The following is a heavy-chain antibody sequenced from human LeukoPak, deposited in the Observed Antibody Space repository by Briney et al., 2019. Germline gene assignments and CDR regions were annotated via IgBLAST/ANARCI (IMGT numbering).Heavy chain of an antibody. Sequence: ASVKVSCKVSEYTLTELSMHWVRQAPGKGVEWLGGFDPEDGEIIYAQKFQGRVTMSDDTSTDTAYMELGSLRSDDTAVYYCAADRGDYSGSYWTAFDIWGQGTMVTVSS. J-gene: IGHJ3*02. V-gene: IGHV1-24*01. CDR2: FDPEDGEI. D-gene: IGHD1-26*01. CDR1: EYTLTELS. CDR3: AADRGDYSGSYWTAFDI.